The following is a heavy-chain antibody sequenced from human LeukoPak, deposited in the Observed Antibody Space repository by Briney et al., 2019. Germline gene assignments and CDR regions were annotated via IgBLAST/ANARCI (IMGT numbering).Heavy chain of an antibody. CDR3: ERVSMSQY. CDR2: IYSGDRT. D-gene: IGHD5/OR15-5a*01. V-gene: IGHV3-53*01. CDR1: GFTVSSNS. Sequence: GGSLRLSCTVSGFTVSSNSMSWVRQAPGKGLEWVSVIYSGDRTYYADSVKGRFTISRDSSKNTLYLQMNNLSVEDTAVYYCERVSMSQYWGQGTLVTVSS. J-gene: IGHJ4*02.